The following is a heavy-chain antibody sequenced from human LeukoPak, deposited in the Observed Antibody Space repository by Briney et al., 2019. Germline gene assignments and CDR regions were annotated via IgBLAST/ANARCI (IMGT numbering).Heavy chain of an antibody. CDR2: IYYSGST. V-gene: IGHV4-39*01. D-gene: IGHD3-22*01. CDR1: GGSISSSSYY. J-gene: IGHJ4*02. Sequence: SETLSLTCTVSGGSISSSSYYWGWIRQPPGKGLEWIGSIYYSGSTYYNPSLKSRVTISVDTSKNQFSLKLSSVTAADTAVYYCARMYYYDSSGYYPPYYYFDYWGQGTLVTVSS. CDR3: ARMYYYDSSGYYPPYYYFDY.